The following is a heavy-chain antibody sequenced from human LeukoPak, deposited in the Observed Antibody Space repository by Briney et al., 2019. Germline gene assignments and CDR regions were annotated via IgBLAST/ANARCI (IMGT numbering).Heavy chain of an antibody. D-gene: IGHD1-14*01. J-gene: IGHJ4*02. Sequence: ASVKVSCKASGYTFTSYHINWVRQATGQGLEWVGWMNPNNSDIGYAQKFQGKVTMTRNTSIGTAYMELSSLRSEDTAIYYCVRVPPGTTIYAYWGQGTLVTVSS. CDR2: MNPNNSDI. V-gene: IGHV1-8*01. CDR1: GYTFTSYH. CDR3: VRVPPGTTIYAY.